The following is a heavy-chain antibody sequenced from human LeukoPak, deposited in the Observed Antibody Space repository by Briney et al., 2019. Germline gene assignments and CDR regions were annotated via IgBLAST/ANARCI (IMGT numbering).Heavy chain of an antibody. CDR2: INPNSGGT. Sequence: ASVKVSCKASGYTFTGYYMHWVRQAPGQGLEWMGWINPNSGGTNYAQKFQGRVTMTRDTSISTAYMELSRLRSDDTAVYYCAKRMLGQRRTSPYDYWGQGTLVTVSS. CDR1: GYTFTGYY. CDR3: AKRMLGQRRTSPYDY. J-gene: IGHJ4*02. V-gene: IGHV1-2*02. D-gene: IGHD1-1*01.